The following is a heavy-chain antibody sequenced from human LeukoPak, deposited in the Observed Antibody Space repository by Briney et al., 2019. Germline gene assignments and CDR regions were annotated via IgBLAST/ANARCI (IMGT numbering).Heavy chain of an antibody. CDR2: IRSKAYGGTT. J-gene: IGHJ3*02. Sequence: GGSLRLSCTASGFTFGDYAMSWFRQAPGKGLEWVGFIRSKAYGGTTEYAASVKGRFTISRDDSKSIAYLQMNSLKTEDTAVYYCTRDGVLYTAMVDDAFDIWGQGTMVTVSS. CDR1: GFTFGDYA. CDR3: TRDGVLYTAMVDDAFDI. V-gene: IGHV3-49*03. D-gene: IGHD5-18*01.